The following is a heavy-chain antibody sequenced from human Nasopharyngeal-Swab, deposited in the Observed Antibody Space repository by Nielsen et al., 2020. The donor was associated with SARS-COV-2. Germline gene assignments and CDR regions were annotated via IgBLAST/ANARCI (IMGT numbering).Heavy chain of an antibody. V-gene: IGHV1-46*01. J-gene: IGHJ5*02. CDR3: ARVLAAAGYNWFDP. CDR2: INPSGGST. Sequence: WVRQAPGQGLEWMGIINPSGGSTSYAQKFQGRVPMTRATSTSTVYMELSSLRSEDTAVYYCARVLAAAGYNWFDPWGQGTLVTVSS. D-gene: IGHD6-13*01.